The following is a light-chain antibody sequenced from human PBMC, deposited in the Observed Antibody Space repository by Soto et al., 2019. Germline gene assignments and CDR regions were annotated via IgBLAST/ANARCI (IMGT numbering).Light chain of an antibody. CDR1: SSDIGASNS. CDR3: GSKAGSNKHVV. V-gene: IGLV2-8*01. Sequence: QSALTQPPSASGSPGQSVTISCAGSSSDIGASNSVSWYQQHPGKAPKLLISEVTKRPSGVPDRFSGSKSGNTASLTVSGLQADDEADYSCGSKAGSNKHVVFGGGTKLPVL. J-gene: IGLJ2*01. CDR2: EVT.